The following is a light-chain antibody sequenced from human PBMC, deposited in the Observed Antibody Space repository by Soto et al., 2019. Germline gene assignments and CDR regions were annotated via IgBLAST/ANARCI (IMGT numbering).Light chain of an antibody. CDR1: SSNIGRDP. CDR2: DNN. Sequence: QSVLTRPPSASGTPGQRVTISCSGSSSNIGRDPVNWYQELPGTAPKLLIYDNNQRPSGVPDRFSGPKSGTSASLAISGLQSEDEADYFCAAWDGRLRGFGVGTGTKVTVL. V-gene: IGLV1-44*01. CDR3: AAWDGRLRGFG. J-gene: IGLJ1*01.